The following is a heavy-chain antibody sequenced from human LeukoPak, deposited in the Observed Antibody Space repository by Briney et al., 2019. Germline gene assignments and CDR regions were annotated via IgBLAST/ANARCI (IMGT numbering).Heavy chain of an antibody. J-gene: IGHJ4*02. V-gene: IGHV4-59*01. CDR2: IYYSGST. Sequence: PSETLSLTCTVSGGSIKSYYWTWIRQPPGKGLEWIGYIYYSGSTNYNPSLKSRVTISVDTSKNQFSLNLSSVTAADTAVYYCARGSGLYTDFDYWGQGTLVTVSS. D-gene: IGHD6-19*01. CDR3: ARGSGLYTDFDY. CDR1: GGSIKSYY.